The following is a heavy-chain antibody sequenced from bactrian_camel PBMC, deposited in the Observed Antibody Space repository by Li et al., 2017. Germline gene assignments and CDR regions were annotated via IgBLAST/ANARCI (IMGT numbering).Heavy chain of an antibody. CDR1: EFMYHTYC. Sequence: HVQLVESGGGSVQAGGSLRLSCVGSEFMYHTYCMGWFRQAPGKEREGVTGIHPVSGDTYYADSVRGRFTISQDNAKTTLDLQMNSLKPEDTAVYYCAVDLRCLRRRRGEYTDYTYWGQGTQVTVS. D-gene: IGHD2*01. CDR2: IHPVSGDT. CDR3: AVDLRCLRRRRGEYTDYTY. V-gene: IGHV3S6*01. J-gene: IGHJ4*01.